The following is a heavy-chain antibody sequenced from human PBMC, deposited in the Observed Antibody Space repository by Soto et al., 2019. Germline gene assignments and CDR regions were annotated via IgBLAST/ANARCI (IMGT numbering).Heavy chain of an antibody. J-gene: IGHJ4*02. CDR2: VDPNGGRS. CDR1: GYSFTDYK. CDR3: ATWVDYGDFEGFDF. D-gene: IGHD4-17*01. V-gene: IGHV1-2*04. Sequence: GASVKVSCKTSGYSFTDYKLHWVRQAPGQGLEWMGWVDPNGGRSNSAQKFQGSVTMTWDTSITTAYLDLTRLTTNDTATYFCATWVDYGDFEGFDFWGQGTLVTVSS.